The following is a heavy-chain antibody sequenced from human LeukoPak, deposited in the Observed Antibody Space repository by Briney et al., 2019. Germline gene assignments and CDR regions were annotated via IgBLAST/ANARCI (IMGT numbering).Heavy chain of an antibody. Sequence: SGTLSLTCTVSGGSIISGGYYWSWIRQHPGKGLEWIGYIYYSGSTYYSPSLKSRVIISVDTSKKQFSLKLSSLTAADTAVYYCARAPPIIAVAGSAFDIWGQGTVVTVSS. CDR3: ARAPPIIAVAGSAFDI. CDR2: IYYSGST. V-gene: IGHV4-31*03. J-gene: IGHJ3*02. CDR1: GGSIISGGYY. D-gene: IGHD6-19*01.